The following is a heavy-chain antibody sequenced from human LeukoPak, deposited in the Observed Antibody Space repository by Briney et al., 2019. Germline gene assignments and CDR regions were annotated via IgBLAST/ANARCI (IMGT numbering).Heavy chain of an antibody. CDR3: ARVSVRRRFLDY. Sequence: KPSETLSLTCTVSGGSISSYYWSWIRQPPGKGLEWIGYIYYSGTTYYNPSLESRVTISVDTSKNQFSLKLSSATAADTAVYYCARVSVRRRFLDYWGQGTLVTVSS. V-gene: IGHV4-59*08. J-gene: IGHJ4*02. CDR1: GGSISSYY. D-gene: IGHD3-16*01. CDR2: IYYSGTT.